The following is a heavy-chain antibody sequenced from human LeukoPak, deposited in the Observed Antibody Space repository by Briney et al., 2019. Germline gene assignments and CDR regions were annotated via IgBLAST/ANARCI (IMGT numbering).Heavy chain of an antibody. D-gene: IGHD1-14*01. CDR3: ARDRADRD. CDR1: RFTFSSDS. Sequence: GGSLRLSCAASRFTFSSDSMNWVRQAPRKGLEWVSSISSSSSYIYYADSVKGRFTISRDNAKNSLYLQMNSLRAEDTAVYYCARDRADRDWGQGTLVTVSS. V-gene: IGHV3-21*01. J-gene: IGHJ4*02. CDR2: ISSSSSYI.